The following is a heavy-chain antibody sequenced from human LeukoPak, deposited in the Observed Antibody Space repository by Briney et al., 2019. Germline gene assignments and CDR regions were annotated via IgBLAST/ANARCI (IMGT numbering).Heavy chain of an antibody. Sequence: PSETLSLTCTVSGGSISSYYWSWIRQPPGKGLEWIGYIYYSGSTNYNPSLKSRVTISVDTSKNQFSLKLSSVTAADTAVYYCARGEIGSYDYVWGSYRHSNWFDPWGQGTLVTVSS. CDR3: ARGEIGSYDYVWGSYRHSNWFDP. V-gene: IGHV4-59*01. CDR2: IYYSGST. J-gene: IGHJ5*02. D-gene: IGHD3-16*02. CDR1: GGSISSYY.